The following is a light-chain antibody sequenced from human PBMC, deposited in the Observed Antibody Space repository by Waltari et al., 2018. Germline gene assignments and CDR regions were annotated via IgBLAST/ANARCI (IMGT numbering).Light chain of an antibody. CDR1: QSGTME. CDR3: QACATGTTVL. Sequence: SYELCQPPSLSVSPRETATITCSREQSGTMEVLWYQQKPGQTPVVVIYQYTKRPSGIPQRFSGSNSENTASLTICGPQAMDEAVYYCQACATGTTVLFGGGTKVTVL. CDR2: QYT. V-gene: IGLV3-1*01. J-gene: IGLJ2*01.